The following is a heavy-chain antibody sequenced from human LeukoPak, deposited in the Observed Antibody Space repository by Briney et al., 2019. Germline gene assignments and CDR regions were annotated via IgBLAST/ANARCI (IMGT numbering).Heavy chain of an antibody. J-gene: IGHJ4*02. D-gene: IGHD6-19*01. Sequence: PGGSLRLSCAVSGFTFTTYAMTWVRQAPGKGLEWVSAISGSGTSTYYANSVKGRFTISRDNSKNTLYLQMNSLRTEDTAVYYCARDDGWYAQYWGQGTLVTVSS. V-gene: IGHV3-23*01. CDR2: ISGSGTST. CDR1: GFTFTTYA. CDR3: ARDDGWYAQY.